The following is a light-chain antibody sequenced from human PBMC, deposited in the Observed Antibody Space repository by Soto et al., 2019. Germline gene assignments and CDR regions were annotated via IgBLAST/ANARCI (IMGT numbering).Light chain of an antibody. CDR2: GAS. CDR1: QSVSNNY. CDR3: QQYSTSPT. Sequence: EVVLTQSPATLSLSPGERATLSCRASQSVSNNYLAWYQQKPGQAPRRLIYGASSRATGIPDRFSGSGSGTDFTLTISRLEPEDFAVCYCQQYSTSPTFGEGTRLEIK. J-gene: IGKJ5*01. V-gene: IGKV3-20*01.